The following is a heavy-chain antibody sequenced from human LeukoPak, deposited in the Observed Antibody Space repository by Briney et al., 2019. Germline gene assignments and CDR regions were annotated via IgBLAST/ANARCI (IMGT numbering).Heavy chain of an antibody. D-gene: IGHD2-15*01. Sequence: GSLRLSCAASGFTFSSYAMSWIRQPPGKGLEWIGEINHSGSTNYNPSLKSRVTISVDTSKNQFSLKLSSVTAADTAVYYCAVVAATPTYYFDYWGQGTLVTVSS. J-gene: IGHJ4*02. V-gene: IGHV4-34*08. CDR1: GFTFSSYA. CDR3: AVVAATPTYYFDY. CDR2: INHSGST.